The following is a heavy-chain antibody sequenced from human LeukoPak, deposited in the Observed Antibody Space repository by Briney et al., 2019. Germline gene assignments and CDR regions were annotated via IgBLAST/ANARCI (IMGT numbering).Heavy chain of an antibody. CDR1: GFTFSSYG. J-gene: IGHJ4*02. D-gene: IGHD1-26*01. CDR2: IRYDGSNK. V-gene: IGHV3-30*02. Sequence: GGSLRLSCAASGFTFSSYGMHWVRQAPGKGLEWVAFIRYDGSNKYYADSVKGRFTISRDNAKNSLYLQMNSLRAEDTAVYYCARGSGTYSVGGELDYWGQGTLVTVSS. CDR3: ARGSGTYSVGGELDY.